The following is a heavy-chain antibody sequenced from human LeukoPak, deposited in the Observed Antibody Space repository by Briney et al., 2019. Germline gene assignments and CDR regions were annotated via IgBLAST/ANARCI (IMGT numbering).Heavy chain of an antibody. CDR2: ISSDSSYI. J-gene: IGHJ4*02. CDR3: ARGPPPQRFSGSYYKGYFDY. V-gene: IGHV3-21*01. Sequence: GGSLRLSCAASGFTFSSYSMNWVRQAPGKGLEWVSSISSDSSYIYYAESVKGRFTISRDNAKNSLYLQMNSLRAEDTAVYYCARGPPPQRFSGSYYKGYFDYWGQGTLVTVSS. D-gene: IGHD1-26*01. CDR1: GFTFSSYS.